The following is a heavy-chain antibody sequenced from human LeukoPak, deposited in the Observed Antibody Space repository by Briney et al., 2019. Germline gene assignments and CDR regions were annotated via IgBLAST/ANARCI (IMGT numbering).Heavy chain of an antibody. D-gene: IGHD1-20*01. V-gene: IGHV4-61*02. CDR3: ARSLGITGTPYDY. J-gene: IGHJ4*02. CDR1: GRPISSGSYY. Sequence: SETLSLTCTVSGRPISSGSYYWSWIRQPAGKGLEWIGRIYTSGSTNYNPSLKSRVTISVDTSKNQFSLKLSSVTAADTAVYYCARSLGITGTPYDYWGQGTLVTVSS. CDR2: IYTSGST.